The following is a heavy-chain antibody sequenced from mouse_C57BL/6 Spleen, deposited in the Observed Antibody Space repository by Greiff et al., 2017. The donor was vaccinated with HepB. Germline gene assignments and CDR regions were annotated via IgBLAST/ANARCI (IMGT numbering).Heavy chain of an antibody. V-gene: IGHV2-2*01. J-gene: IGHJ1*03. CDR1: GFSLTSYG. CDR2: IWSGGST. CDR3: ARKTGTRYFDV. D-gene: IGHD4-1*01. Sequence: PFLFHPSHILSITFTFSGFSLTSYGVHWVRQSPGKGLEWLGVIWSGGSTDYNAAFISRLSISKDNSKSQVFFKMNSLQADDTAIYYCARKTGTRYFDVWGTGTTVTVSS.